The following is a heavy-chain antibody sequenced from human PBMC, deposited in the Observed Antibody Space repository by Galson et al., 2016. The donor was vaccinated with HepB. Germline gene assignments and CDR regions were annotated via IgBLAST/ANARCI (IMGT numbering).Heavy chain of an antibody. J-gene: IGHJ4*02. CDR1: GGSISSGGYY. CDR3: ARDNGRLGCLSLLDY. Sequence: TLSLTCTVSGGSISSGGYYWTWIRQHPGKGLEWIGYISYSGSTYYNPSLKSRVTISADTSKNQFSLKLRSVTAADTAVYYCARDNGRLGCLSLLDYWGQGTLVTVSS. CDR2: ISYSGST. D-gene: IGHD3-16*02. V-gene: IGHV4-31*03.